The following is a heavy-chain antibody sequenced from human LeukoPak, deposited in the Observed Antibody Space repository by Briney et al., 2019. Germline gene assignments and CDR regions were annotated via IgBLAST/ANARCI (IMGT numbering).Heavy chain of an antibody. Sequence: ASVKVSCKVSGYTLIELPMHWVRLAPGKGLEWMGGFDPEKGETIYAQKFQGRVTMTEDTSTDTAYMELSSLSSEDTAVYYCTTDRLRYMVRGVLRSLEGFDPWGQGALVTVSS. CDR2: FDPEKGET. CDR3: TTDRLRYMVRGVLRSLEGFDP. CDR1: GYTLIELP. V-gene: IGHV1-24*01. D-gene: IGHD3-10*01. J-gene: IGHJ5*02.